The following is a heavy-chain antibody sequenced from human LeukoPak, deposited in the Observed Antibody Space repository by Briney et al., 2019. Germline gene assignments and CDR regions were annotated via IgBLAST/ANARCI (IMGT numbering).Heavy chain of an antibody. Sequence: SETLSLTCTVSGGSISSYYWSWIRQPPGKGLEWIGYIYYSGSTNYNPSLKSRVTISVDTSKNQFSLKLSSVTAADTAVYYCARGTWSGYYRGAFDIWGQGTMVTVSS. V-gene: IGHV4-59*12. J-gene: IGHJ3*02. CDR1: GGSISSYY. D-gene: IGHD3-3*01. CDR3: ARGTWSGYYRGAFDI. CDR2: IYYSGST.